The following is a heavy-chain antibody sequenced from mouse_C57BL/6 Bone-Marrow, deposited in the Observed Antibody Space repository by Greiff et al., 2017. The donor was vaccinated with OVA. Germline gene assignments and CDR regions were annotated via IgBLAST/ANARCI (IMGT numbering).Heavy chain of an antibody. D-gene: IGHD3-2*02. CDR1: GYTFTSYW. J-gene: IGHJ4*01. CDR2: IDPSDSYT. V-gene: IGHV1-69*01. CDR3: ARMSQATGICYAMDY. Sequence: VQLQQPGAELVMPGASVKLSCKASGYTFTSYWMHWVKQRPGQGLEWIGEIDPSDSYTNYNQKFKGKSTLTVDKSSSTAYMQLSSLTSEDSAVYYCARMSQATGICYAMDYWGQGTSVTVSA.